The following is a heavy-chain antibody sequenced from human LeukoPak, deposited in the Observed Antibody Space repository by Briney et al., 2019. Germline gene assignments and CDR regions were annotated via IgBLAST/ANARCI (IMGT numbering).Heavy chain of an antibody. Sequence: GGSLRLSCAASGFTFSSYSMNWVRQAPGKGLEWVSSISSSGSYIYYADSVKGRFTISRDNAKNSLYLQMNSLRAEDTAVYYCARGYSYGYGWPFDYWGQGTLVTVSS. J-gene: IGHJ4*02. CDR3: ARGYSYGYGWPFDY. D-gene: IGHD5-18*01. V-gene: IGHV3-21*01. CDR1: GFTFSSYS. CDR2: ISSSGSYI.